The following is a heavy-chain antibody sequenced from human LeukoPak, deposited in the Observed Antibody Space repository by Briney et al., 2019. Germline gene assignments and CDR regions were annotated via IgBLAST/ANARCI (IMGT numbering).Heavy chain of an antibody. CDR3: ARIVGASDY. CDR1: GGSISSSSYY. CDR2: IYYSGST. V-gene: IGHV4-39*01. Sequence: PSETLSLTCTVSGGSISSSSYYWGWIRQPPGKGMEWIGSIYYSGSTYYNPSLKSRVTISVDTSKNQFSLKLSSVTAADTAVYYCARIVGASDYWGQGTLVTVSS. D-gene: IGHD1-26*01. J-gene: IGHJ4*02.